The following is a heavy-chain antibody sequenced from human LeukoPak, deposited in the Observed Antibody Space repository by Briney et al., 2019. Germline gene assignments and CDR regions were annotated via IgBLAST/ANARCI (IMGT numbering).Heavy chain of an antibody. J-gene: IGHJ4*02. CDR3: ARDYYDSSGYLYYFDY. D-gene: IGHD3-22*01. Sequence: GGSLRLSCAASGFTFSSYAMSWVRQAPGKGLEWVPAISGSGGSTYYADSVKGRFTISRDNSKNTLYLQMNSLRAEDTAVYYCARDYYDSSGYLYYFDYWGQGTLVTVSS. CDR2: ISGSGGST. V-gene: IGHV3-23*01. CDR1: GFTFSSYA.